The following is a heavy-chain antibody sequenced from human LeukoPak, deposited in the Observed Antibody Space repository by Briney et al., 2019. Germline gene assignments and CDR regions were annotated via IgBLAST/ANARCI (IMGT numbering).Heavy chain of an antibody. Sequence: SETLSLTCTVSGGSISSYYWSWIRQPPGKGLEWIGYIYYSGSTNYNPSLKSRDTISVDTSKNQFSLKLSSVTAADTAVYYCARVRRWELPYFDYWGQGTLVTVSS. CDR2: IYYSGST. D-gene: IGHD1-26*01. CDR3: ARVRRWELPYFDY. CDR1: GGSISSYY. V-gene: IGHV4-59*01. J-gene: IGHJ4*02.